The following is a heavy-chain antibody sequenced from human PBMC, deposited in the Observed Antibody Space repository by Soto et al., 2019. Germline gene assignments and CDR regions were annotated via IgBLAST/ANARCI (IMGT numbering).Heavy chain of an antibody. CDR3: ARGDSTDCSNGVCSFFYNHDMDV. D-gene: IGHD2-8*01. Sequence: GASVKVSCKASGGTFSSYAISWVRQAPGQGLDWLGRINPKSGGTSTAQKFQGWVTMTTDTSISTASMELTRLTSDDTAIYYCARGDSTDCSNGVCSFFYNHDMDVWGQGTTVTVSS. V-gene: IGHV1-2*04. CDR2: INPKSGGT. CDR1: GGTFSSYA. J-gene: IGHJ6*02.